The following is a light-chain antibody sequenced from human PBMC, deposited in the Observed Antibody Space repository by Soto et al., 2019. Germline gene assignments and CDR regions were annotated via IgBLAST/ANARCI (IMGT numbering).Light chain of an antibody. V-gene: IGLV4-69*01. J-gene: IGLJ3*02. CDR3: QTWGTGIWV. Sequence: QSVLTQSPSASASLGASVKLICTLSSGHSSYAIAWHQQQPEKGPRYLMKLNSDGSHSKGDGIPDRFSGSSSGAERYLTISGLQSEDEADYYCQTWGTGIWVFGGGTKLTVL. CDR2: LNSDGSH. CDR1: SGHSSYA.